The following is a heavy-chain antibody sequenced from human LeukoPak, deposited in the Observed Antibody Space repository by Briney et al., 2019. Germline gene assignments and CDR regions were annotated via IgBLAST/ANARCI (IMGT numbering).Heavy chain of an antibody. CDR3: ARCGTGDYFDY. Sequence: PSETLSLTCSVAGGFISTYYWNWIRPPPWKGLDWIGHIYYSGSTNYNPSLMSRVTISVHTSKNQFSLKLTSVTAADTAVYYCARCGTGDYFDYWGQGALVTVSS. V-gene: IGHV4-59*01. J-gene: IGHJ4*02. CDR2: IYYSGST. D-gene: IGHD2-15*01. CDR1: GGFISTYY.